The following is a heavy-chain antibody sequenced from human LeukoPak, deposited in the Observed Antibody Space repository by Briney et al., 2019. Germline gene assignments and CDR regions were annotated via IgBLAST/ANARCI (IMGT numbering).Heavy chain of an antibody. D-gene: IGHD4-11*01. CDR3: ARAQKYSYDAFDI. V-gene: IGHV3-48*04. CDR1: GFTFSSYS. J-gene: IGHJ3*02. CDR2: ISSGSGTT. Sequence: PGGSLRLSCAASGFTFSSYSMNWVRQAPGKGLEYVSYISSGSGTTYYADSVRGRFTISRDNAKNSLYLQMNSLSAEDTAVYYCARAQKYSYDAFDIWGQGTMVTVSS.